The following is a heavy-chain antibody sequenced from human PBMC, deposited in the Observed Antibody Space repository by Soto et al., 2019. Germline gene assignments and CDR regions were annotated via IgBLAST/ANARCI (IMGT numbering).Heavy chain of an antibody. V-gene: IGHV3-30-3*01. Sequence: HPGGSLRLSCAASGFTFSSYAMHWVRQAPGKGLEWVAFISYDGSNKYYADSVKGRFTISRDNSKNTLYLQMNSLRGEETAVYYCTRRGYGMDVWGQGTTVTVSS. CDR2: ISYDGSNK. CDR3: TRRGYGMDV. CDR1: GFTFSSYA. J-gene: IGHJ6*02.